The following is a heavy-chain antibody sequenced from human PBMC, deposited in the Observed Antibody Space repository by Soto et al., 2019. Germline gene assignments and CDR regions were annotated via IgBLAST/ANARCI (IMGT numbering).Heavy chain of an antibody. Sequence: SETLSLTCAVSGYSISSGYYWGWIRQPPGKGLEWIGSIYHSGSTYYNPSLKSRVTIAVDTSKNQFSLKLSSVTAADTAVFYCARHSLRRLTFGGVISPDFDYWGLGILVTVSS. CDR3: ARHSLRRLTFGGVISPDFDY. D-gene: IGHD3-16*01. J-gene: IGHJ4*02. CDR2: IYHSGST. CDR1: GYSISSGYY. V-gene: IGHV4-38-2*01.